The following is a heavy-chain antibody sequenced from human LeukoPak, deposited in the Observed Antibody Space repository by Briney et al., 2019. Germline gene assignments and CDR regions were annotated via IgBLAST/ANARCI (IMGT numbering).Heavy chain of an antibody. J-gene: IGHJ4*02. D-gene: IGHD3-22*01. CDR2: ISSSSSYI. V-gene: IGHV3-21*01. CDR3: ARESPETYYYDSSGYNSGGFDY. Sequence: GGSLRLPCAASGFTFSSYSMNWVRQAPGKGLEWVSSISSSSSYIYYADSEKGRFTISRDNAKNSLYLQMNSLRAEDTAVYYCARESPETYYYDSSGYNSGGFDYWGQGTLVTVSS. CDR1: GFTFSSYS.